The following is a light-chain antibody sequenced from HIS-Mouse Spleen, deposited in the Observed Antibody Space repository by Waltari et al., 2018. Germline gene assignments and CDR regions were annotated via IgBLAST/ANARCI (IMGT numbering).Light chain of an antibody. CDR2: DVS. CDR1: SSDVGGSNY. CDR3: CSYAGSYTVV. J-gene: IGLJ2*01. V-gene: IGLV2-11*01. Sequence: QSALTQPRSVSGSPGQSVTISCTGTSSDVGGSNYVHWYQQHPGKAPKLMIYDVSKRPSGVPDRFSGSKSGNTASLTISGLQAEDEADYYCCSYAGSYTVVFGGGTKLTVL.